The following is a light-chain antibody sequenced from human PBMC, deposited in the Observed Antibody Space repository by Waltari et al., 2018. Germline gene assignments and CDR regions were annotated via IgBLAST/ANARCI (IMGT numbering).Light chain of an antibody. V-gene: IGKV3-11*01. CDR1: QSISTS. J-gene: IGKJ1*01. CDR3: QQRSSWPRT. Sequence: EIVLTQSPATVSLSQGERVTPACRASQSISTSFAWYQQKPGQAPRLLIYSAYNGATGIPARFSGSGSGTDFTLTISSLEPEDSAVYYCQQRSSWPRTFGQGTKVEIK. CDR2: SAY.